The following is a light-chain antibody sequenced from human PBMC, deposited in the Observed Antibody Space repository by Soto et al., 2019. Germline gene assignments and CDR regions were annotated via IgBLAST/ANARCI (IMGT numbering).Light chain of an antibody. CDR3: QQRSNWPPK. V-gene: IGKV3-11*01. Sequence: EIVLTQSPATLSLSPGEIATLSCRASQSVSSYLAWYQQKPGQAPRLLIYDASNRATGIPARFSGSGSGTDFTLTISSLEPEDFAVYYCQQRSNWPPKFGQGTKVEIK. CDR2: DAS. J-gene: IGKJ1*01. CDR1: QSVSSY.